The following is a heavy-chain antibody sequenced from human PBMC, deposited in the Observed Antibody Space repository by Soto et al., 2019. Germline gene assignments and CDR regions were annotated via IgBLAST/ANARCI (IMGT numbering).Heavy chain of an antibody. CDR3: ARAYNSARSTNPYYFDY. CDR2: IYPGDFDT. J-gene: IGHJ4*02. Sequence: GESLKISCKGSGYSFTHYWIAWVRQMPGKGLEWMGIIYPGDFDTRYSPSFQGQVTISADKSVSTAYLQWSSLKASDTAMYYCARAYNSARSTNPYYFDYWGQGNLVTVSS. CDR1: GYSFTHYW. D-gene: IGHD6-19*01. V-gene: IGHV5-51*01.